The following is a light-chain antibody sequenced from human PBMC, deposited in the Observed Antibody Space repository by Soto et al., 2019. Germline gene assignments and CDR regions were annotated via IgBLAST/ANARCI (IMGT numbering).Light chain of an antibody. V-gene: IGKV1-5*03. J-gene: IGKJ1*01. Sequence: DIPMTQSPSTLSASVGDRVTITCRASQSISSWLAWYQQKPGKAPKLLIYKSSRLESGVPSRFSGRGSGTGFTLTISSLQPDDFAAYYCQQYSDYPWTFGQGTKVEIK. CDR1: QSISSW. CDR2: KSS. CDR3: QQYSDYPWT.